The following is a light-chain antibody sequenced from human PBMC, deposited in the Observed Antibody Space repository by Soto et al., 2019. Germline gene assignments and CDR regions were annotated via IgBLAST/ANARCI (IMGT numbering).Light chain of an antibody. CDR2: GAS. V-gene: IGKV3-20*01. Sequence: EIVLTQSPGTLSLSPVERATLSCRASQSVSSSSLAWYQQKPGQAPRLLIYGASSRATGIPDRFSGSGSGTDFTLTISRLEPEDFSVYYCHQYGTAPLTFGPGTKVDIK. J-gene: IGKJ3*01. CDR1: QSVSSSS. CDR3: HQYGTAPLT.